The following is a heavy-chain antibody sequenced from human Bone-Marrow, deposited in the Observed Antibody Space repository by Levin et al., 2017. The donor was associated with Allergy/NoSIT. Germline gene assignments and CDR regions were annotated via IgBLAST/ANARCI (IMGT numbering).Heavy chain of an antibody. D-gene: IGHD1-1*01. CDR2: ISARNGNT. CDR3: ASDQTPGTDGFDI. Sequence: GESLKISCKASGYTFTDFGITWIRQAPGQGPEWMGWISARNGNTNYAQKYQGRLTMTTDISTATAYLEVRSLRSDDTAMYYFASDQTPGTDGFDIWGQGTMVIVSS. J-gene: IGHJ3*02. CDR1: GYTFTDFG. V-gene: IGHV1-18*01.